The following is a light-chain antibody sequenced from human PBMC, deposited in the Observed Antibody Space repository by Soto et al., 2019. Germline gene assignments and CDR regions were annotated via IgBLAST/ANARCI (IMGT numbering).Light chain of an antibody. Sequence: QSVLTQPPSVSGAPGQRVTISCTGSSSNIGAGYDVHWYQQLPGTAPKLLIYGNSNRPSGVPDRFSGSKSGTSASLAITGLQAEDEADYYCQSYDSSLTVFCGGTKLTVL. V-gene: IGLV1-40*01. J-gene: IGLJ2*01. CDR3: QSYDSSLTV. CDR1: SSNIGAGYD. CDR2: GNS.